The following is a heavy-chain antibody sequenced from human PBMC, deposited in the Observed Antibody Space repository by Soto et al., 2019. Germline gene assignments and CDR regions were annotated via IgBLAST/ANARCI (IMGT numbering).Heavy chain of an antibody. CDR3: ERIGYSGRRSD. Sequence: GGSLRLSCAASGFTFSGYWVHWVRQAPGKGLVWVSRINSDGSSTSYADSVKGRFTISRDNAKNTLYLQMNSLRAEDTAVYYCERIGYSGRRSDWGQGTLVTVSS. J-gene: IGHJ1*01. CDR1: GFTFSGYW. CDR2: INSDGSST. D-gene: IGHD5-12*01. V-gene: IGHV3-74*01.